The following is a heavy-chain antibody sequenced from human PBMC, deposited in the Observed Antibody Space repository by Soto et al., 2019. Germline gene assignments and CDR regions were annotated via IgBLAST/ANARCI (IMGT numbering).Heavy chain of an antibody. Sequence: GGSLRLSCAASGFTFSSYSMNWVRQAPGKGLVWVSRINSNGSSTSYADSVKGRFTISRDNAKNTLYLQMNSLRAEDTAVYYCARDGPNDAFDIWGQGTMVTVSS. CDR1: GFTFSSYS. V-gene: IGHV3-74*01. CDR2: INSNGSST. CDR3: ARDGPNDAFDI. J-gene: IGHJ3*02.